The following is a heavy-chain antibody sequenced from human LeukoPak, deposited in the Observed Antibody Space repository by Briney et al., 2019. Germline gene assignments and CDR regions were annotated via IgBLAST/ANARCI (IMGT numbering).Heavy chain of an antibody. CDR2: ISYDGSNK. Sequence: GGSLRLSCAASGFSFSSYALSWVRQAPGKGLEWVAVISYDGSNKYYADSVKGRFTISRDSSKNTLYLQMNSLRAEDTAVYYCARVWDHLGDYYYYGMDVWGQGTTVTVSS. J-gene: IGHJ6*02. CDR1: GFSFSSYA. CDR3: ARVWDHLGDYYYYGMDV. V-gene: IGHV3-30-3*01. D-gene: IGHD1-26*01.